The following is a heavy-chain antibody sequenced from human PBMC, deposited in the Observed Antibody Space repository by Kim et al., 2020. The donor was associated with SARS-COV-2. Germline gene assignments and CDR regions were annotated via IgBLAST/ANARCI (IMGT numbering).Heavy chain of an antibody. D-gene: IGHD3-22*01. CDR2: ISGDGGST. J-gene: IGHJ4*02. CDR1: GFTFDDYA. CDR3: AKDAISGYYDSSGYYYPDY. V-gene: IGHV3-43*02. Sequence: GGSLRLSCAASGFTFDDYAMHWVRQAPGKGLEWVSLISGDGGSTYYADSVKGRFTISRDNSKNSLYLQMNSLRTEDTALYYCAKDAISGYYDSSGYYYPDYWGQGTLVTVSS.